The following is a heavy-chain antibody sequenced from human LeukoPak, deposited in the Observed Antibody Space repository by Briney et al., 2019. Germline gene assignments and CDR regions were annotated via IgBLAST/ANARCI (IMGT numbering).Heavy chain of an antibody. V-gene: IGHV3-9*01. Sequence: GRSLRLSCAASGFTFDDYAMHWVRHAPGKGLEWVSGISWNSGSIGYADSVKGRFTISRDNAKNSLYLQMNSLRAEDTALYYCAKEYHYGMDVWGQGTTVTVSS. J-gene: IGHJ6*02. CDR2: ISWNSGSI. CDR3: AKEYHYGMDV. CDR1: GFTFDDYA.